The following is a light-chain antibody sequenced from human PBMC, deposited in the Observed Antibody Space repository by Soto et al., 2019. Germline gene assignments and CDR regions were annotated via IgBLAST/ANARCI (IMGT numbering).Light chain of an antibody. CDR2: GAS. CDR1: QSLSSSY. J-gene: IGKJ1*01. V-gene: IGKV3-20*01. CDR3: HQYGSSPQT. Sequence: IVLTQSPGTLSLSPGERATLSCRASQSLSSSYLAWYQQKPGQAPRLLIYGASSRATGIPDRFSGSGSGTDFTLTISRLEPEDCAVYYCHQYGSSPQTFGQGTKVEIK.